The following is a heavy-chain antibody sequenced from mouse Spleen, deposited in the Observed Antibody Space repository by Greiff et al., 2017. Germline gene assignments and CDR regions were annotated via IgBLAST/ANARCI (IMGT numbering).Heavy chain of an antibody. Sequence: DVKLVESGGGLVQSGRSLRLSCATSGFTFSDFYMEWVRQAPGKGLEWIAASRNKANDYTTEYSASVKGRFIVSRDTSQSILYLQMNALRAEDTAIYCCARDAYYYGRGAMDYWGQGTSVTVSS. CDR3: ARDAYYYGRGAMDY. J-gene: IGHJ4*01. CDR1: GFTFSDFY. D-gene: IGHD1-1*01. V-gene: IGHV7-1*01. CDR2: SRNKANDYTT.